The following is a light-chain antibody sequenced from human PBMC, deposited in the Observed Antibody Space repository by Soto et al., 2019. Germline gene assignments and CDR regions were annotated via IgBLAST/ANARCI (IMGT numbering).Light chain of an antibody. Sequence: EIVMTQSPATLSVSHGERATLPCRASQNVRSNLAWYQQKPAQAPRLLIYGASTRATGVPARFSGSGSGTDFTLTISSLQPDDFATYYCQQYNTYSPWTFGQGTKVDIK. CDR1: QNVRSN. CDR2: GAS. CDR3: QQYNTYSPWT. V-gene: IGKV3-15*01. J-gene: IGKJ1*01.